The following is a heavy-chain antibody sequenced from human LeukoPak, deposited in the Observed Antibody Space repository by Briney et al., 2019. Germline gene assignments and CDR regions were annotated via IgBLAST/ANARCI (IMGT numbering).Heavy chain of an antibody. CDR3: VDGSGTYYQ. CDR1: GYTFTGYA. D-gene: IGHD3-10*01. V-gene: IGHV1-3*01. CDR2: INAGNGDT. Sequence: GASVKVSCKASGYTFTGYAISWLRQAPGQRLEWMGWINAGNGDTKYSQKFQGRVTINWDTSASTAYMELSSLRSEDTAVYCCVDGSGTYYQWGQGTLVTVSS. J-gene: IGHJ4*02.